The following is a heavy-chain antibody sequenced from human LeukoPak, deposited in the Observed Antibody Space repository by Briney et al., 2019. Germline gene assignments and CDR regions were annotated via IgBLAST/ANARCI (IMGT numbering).Heavy chain of an antibody. CDR1: GYTFTNYG. Sequence: ASVKVSCKASGYTFTNYGISWVRQAPGQGLEWMAWISAYNGNTDYAQKFQGRVTVTADTSTSTAYMELRSLRSDDTAVYYCASEALGYCSGGSCYHDAFDIWGQGTMVTVSS. V-gene: IGHV1-18*01. J-gene: IGHJ3*02. CDR3: ASEALGYCSGGSCYHDAFDI. CDR2: ISAYNGNT. D-gene: IGHD2-15*01.